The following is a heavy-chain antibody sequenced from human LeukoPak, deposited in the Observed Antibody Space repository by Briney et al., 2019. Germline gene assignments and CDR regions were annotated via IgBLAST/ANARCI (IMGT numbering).Heavy chain of an antibody. J-gene: IGHJ4*02. Sequence: GGSLRLSCAASGFTFSNYGMSWVRQAPGKGLEWASVISGSGANTYYADSVKGRFTISRDNSKNTLYLQVNSLRAEDTAVYYCAKAKSYYSNYDYWGRGTLVTVSS. V-gene: IGHV3-23*01. CDR3: AKAKSYYSNYDY. CDR1: GFTFSNYG. D-gene: IGHD4-11*01. CDR2: ISGSGANT.